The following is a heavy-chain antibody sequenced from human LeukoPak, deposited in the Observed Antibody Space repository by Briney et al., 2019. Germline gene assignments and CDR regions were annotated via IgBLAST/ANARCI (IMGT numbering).Heavy chain of an antibody. D-gene: IGHD1-14*01. CDR1: GYTFTGYY. CDR2: INPNSGGT. J-gene: IGHJ4*02. CDR3: ARAGYKNQFVFDY. V-gene: IGHV1-2*02. Sequence: GASVKVSCKASGYTFTGYYMHWVRQAPGQGLEWMGWINPNSGGTNYAQKFQGRVTMTRDTSISTAYMELSRLRSDDTAVYYCARAGYKNQFVFDYWGQGTLVTVSS.